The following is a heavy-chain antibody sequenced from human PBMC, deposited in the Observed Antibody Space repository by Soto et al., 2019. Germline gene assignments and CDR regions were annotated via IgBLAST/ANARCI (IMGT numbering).Heavy chain of an antibody. D-gene: IGHD6-13*01. CDR1: GGSIRSSSYF. Sequence: SDTLSLTCTVSGGSIRSSSYFWGWIRQPPGKGLEWIGNIYYSGSTSYNPSLKSRVTISVDTSKNQFSLKLNSVTAADTAVFYCAIGIAGAGHFDYWGQGTLVTVS. V-gene: IGHV4-39*01. CDR2: IYYSGST. J-gene: IGHJ4*02. CDR3: AIGIAGAGHFDY.